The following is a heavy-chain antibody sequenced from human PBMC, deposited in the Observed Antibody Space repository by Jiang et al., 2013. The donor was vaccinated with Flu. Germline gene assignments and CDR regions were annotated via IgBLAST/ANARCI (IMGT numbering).Heavy chain of an antibody. CDR2: IYYNDHK. Sequence: KPTQTLTLTCTFSGFSLSTSWSGCGLDPSAPRKALEWLALIYYNDHKRYSPSLESRLTITKDTSKNQVVLTMTNLDPVDTATYYCAHRGPPDFDLWGRGTLVTVSS. CDR3: AHRGPPDFDL. CDR1: GFSLSTSWSG. V-gene: IGHV2-5*01. J-gene: IGHJ2*01.